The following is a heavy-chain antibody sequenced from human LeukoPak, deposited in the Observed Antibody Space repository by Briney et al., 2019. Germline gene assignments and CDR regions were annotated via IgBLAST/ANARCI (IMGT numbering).Heavy chain of an antibody. CDR2: IYTSGST. CDR3: ARFGDGYNFDY. CDR1: GGSIGSGSYY. Sequence: PSQTLSLTCTVPGGSIGSGSYYWNWIRQPAGKGLEWIGRIYTSGSTNYNPSLKSRVTISVDTSKNQFSLKLSSVTAADTAVYYCARFGDGYNFDYWGQGTLVTVSS. J-gene: IGHJ4*02. D-gene: IGHD5-24*01. V-gene: IGHV4-61*02.